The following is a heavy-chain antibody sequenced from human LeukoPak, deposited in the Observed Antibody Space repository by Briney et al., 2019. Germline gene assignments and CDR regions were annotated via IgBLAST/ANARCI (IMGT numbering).Heavy chain of an antibody. D-gene: IGHD3-10*01. V-gene: IGHV3-48*01. CDR2: ISSSSGTT. Sequence: GGSLRLSCAASGYTFTSYSMNWVRQAPGKGLEWVSYISSSSGTTYYADSVKGRFTISRDNAKNSLYLQMNSLRAEDTAVYDCARDSTGYYGSGSYFLSGWGQGTLVTVSS. J-gene: IGHJ4*02. CDR1: GYTFTSYS. CDR3: ARDSTGYYGSGSYFLSG.